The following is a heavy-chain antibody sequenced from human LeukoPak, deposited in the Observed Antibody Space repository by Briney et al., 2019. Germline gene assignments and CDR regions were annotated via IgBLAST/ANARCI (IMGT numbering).Heavy chain of an antibody. V-gene: IGHV1-18*01. CDR3: ARVGIKGSGSYYTPSYYYYYYMDV. J-gene: IGHJ6*03. D-gene: IGHD3-10*01. CDR2: ISAYNGNT. Sequence: ASVKVSCKASGYTFTSYGISWVRQAPGQGLDWMGWISAYNGNTNYAQKLQGRVTMTTDTSTSTAYMELRSLRSDDTAVYYCARVGIKGSGSYYTPSYYYYYYMDVWGKGTTVTVSS. CDR1: GYTFTSYG.